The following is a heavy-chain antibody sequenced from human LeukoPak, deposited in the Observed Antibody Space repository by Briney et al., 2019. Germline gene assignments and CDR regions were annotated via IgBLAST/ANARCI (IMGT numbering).Heavy chain of an antibody. Sequence: GSLRLSCAASGFTFSSYSMNWVRQAPGKGLEWIGYIYYSGSTNYNPSLKSRVTISVDTSKNQFSLKLSSVTAADTAVYYCARGPHYDFQLDYWGQGTLVTVSS. CDR1: GFTFSSYS. CDR3: ARGPHYDFQLDY. J-gene: IGHJ4*02. V-gene: IGHV4-59*01. D-gene: IGHD3-3*01. CDR2: IYYSGST.